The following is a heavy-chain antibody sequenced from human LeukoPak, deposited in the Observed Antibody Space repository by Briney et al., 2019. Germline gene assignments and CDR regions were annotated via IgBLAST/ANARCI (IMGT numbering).Heavy chain of an antibody. CDR2: IYSGGST. J-gene: IGHJ2*01. CDR1: GFTVSSNY. CDR3: ARDAPPSYYYDSSGNAWYFDI. V-gene: IGHV3-66*01. Sequence: GGSLSLSCAASGFTVSSNYMSWVRQAPGKGLEWVSVIYSGGSTYYADSVKGRFTISRDNSKNTLYLQMNSLRAEHTAVYYCARDAPPSYYYDSSGNAWYFDIWGRGTLVTVSS. D-gene: IGHD3-22*01.